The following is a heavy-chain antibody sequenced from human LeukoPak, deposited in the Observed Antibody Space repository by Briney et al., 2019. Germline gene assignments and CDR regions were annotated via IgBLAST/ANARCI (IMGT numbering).Heavy chain of an antibody. J-gene: IGHJ5*02. CDR3: ARDLGQYYDTSDNWFDP. CDR2: IRPSGDNT. V-gene: IGHV3-23*01. Sequence: PGGSLRLSCAASGFTFSSYDMTWVRQAPGRGLEWVSSIRPSGDNTYYGDSVKGRFTISRDNAKNTLNLQMNSLRAEDTAVYYCARDLGQYYDTSDNWFDPWGQGTLVTVSS. D-gene: IGHD3-22*01. CDR1: GFTFSSYD.